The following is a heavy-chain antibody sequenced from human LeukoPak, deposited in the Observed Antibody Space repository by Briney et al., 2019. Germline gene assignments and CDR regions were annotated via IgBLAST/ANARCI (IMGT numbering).Heavy chain of an antibody. V-gene: IGHV4-30-4*01. D-gene: IGHD6-6*01. CDR2: IYYSGST. J-gene: IGHJ5*02. CDR3: ARSIATYGPTHNWFGP. Sequence: SQTLSLTCTVSGGSISSGDYYWSWIRQPPGKGLEWIGYIYYSGSTYYNPYRKSRVTISVDTSKNQFSLKLSSVTAADTAVYYCARSIATYGPTHNWFGPWGQGILVTVSS. CDR1: GGSISSGDYY.